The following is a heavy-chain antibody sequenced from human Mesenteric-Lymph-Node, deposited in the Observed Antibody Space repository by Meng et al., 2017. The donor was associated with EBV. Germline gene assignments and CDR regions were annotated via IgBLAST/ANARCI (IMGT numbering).Heavy chain of an antibody. V-gene: IGHV1-18*01. CDR1: GYTFTNYA. J-gene: IGHJ4*02. CDR3: ARYWGNYFGSGGGHFFDY. CDR2: VSAYNGDT. D-gene: IGHD3-10*01. Sequence: QVLLVQSGSELKQPGASVKVSCKASGYTFTNYALSWVRQAPGQGLEWMGWVSAYNGDTDFAQQFRDRVTLTTDTSTTTAYMELRSLRSDDTAVYYCARYWGNYFGSGGGHFFDYWGQGTLVTVSS.